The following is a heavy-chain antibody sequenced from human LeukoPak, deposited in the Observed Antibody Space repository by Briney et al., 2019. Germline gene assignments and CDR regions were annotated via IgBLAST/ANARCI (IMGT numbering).Heavy chain of an antibody. D-gene: IGHD6-13*01. Sequence: GGSLRLSCAASGFTFSSYGMSWVRQAPGKGLEWVSAISGSGGSTYYADAVKGRFTISRDNAKNSLYLQMNSLRAEDTAVYYCARLFSGYSSSWSYYYYYMDVWGKGTTVTVSS. CDR3: ARLFSGYSSSWSYYYYYMDV. CDR2: ISGSGGST. CDR1: GFTFSSYG. V-gene: IGHV3-23*01. J-gene: IGHJ6*03.